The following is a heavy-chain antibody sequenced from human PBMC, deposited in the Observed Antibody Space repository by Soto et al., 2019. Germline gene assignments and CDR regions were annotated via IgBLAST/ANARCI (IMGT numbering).Heavy chain of an antibody. J-gene: IGHJ4*02. Sequence: GGSLRLSCAASGLTFGSRAMSWVRQAPGEGLQWVSTITDTGGDAKYADSVRGRFVISRDNSKKTLYLQMTSLTAEDSAMYFCARGSTDSYPGSRIFDFWGRGTLVTVSS. CDR2: ITDTGGDA. CDR3: ARGSTDSYPGSRIFDF. V-gene: IGHV3-23*01. D-gene: IGHD3-10*01. CDR1: GLTFGSRA.